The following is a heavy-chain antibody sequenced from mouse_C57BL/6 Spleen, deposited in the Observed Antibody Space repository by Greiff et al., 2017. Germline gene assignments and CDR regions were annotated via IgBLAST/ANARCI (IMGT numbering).Heavy chain of an antibody. CDR3: ARRRDDWYFDV. CDR1: GYTFTSYW. Sequence: QVQLQQPGAELVRPGSSVKLSCKASGYTFTSYWMHWVKPRPIPGLEWIGNIDPSDIETHYNQKFKDKATLTVEKSSSTAYMQLSSLTSEDSAVYYCARRRDDWYFDVWGTGTTVTVSS. D-gene: IGHD3-3*01. J-gene: IGHJ1*03. V-gene: IGHV1-52*01. CDR2: IDPSDIET.